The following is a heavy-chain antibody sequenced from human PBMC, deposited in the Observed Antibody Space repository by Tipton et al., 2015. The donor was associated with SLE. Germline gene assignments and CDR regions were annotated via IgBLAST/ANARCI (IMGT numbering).Heavy chain of an antibody. D-gene: IGHD6-13*01. Sequence: SLRLSCAASGFTFSSYAMSWVRQAPGKGLEWVSAISGSGGSTYYADSVKGRFTISRANSKNTLYLQMNSLRAEDTAVYYCAKDVIAAAGTWHLDYGGQGPLVTVSS. V-gene: IGHV3-23*01. CDR2: ISGSGGST. CDR1: GFTFSSYA. J-gene: IGHJ4*02. CDR3: AKDVIAAAGTWHLDY.